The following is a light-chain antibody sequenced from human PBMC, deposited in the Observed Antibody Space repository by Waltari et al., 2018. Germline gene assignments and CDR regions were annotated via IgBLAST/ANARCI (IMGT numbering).Light chain of an antibody. Sequence: EIVMTQSPATLSVSPGERATLSCRASQSISSQLAWYQQKPGQAPRLLIYGASTSATVIPARFSGSGSGTEFTLTISILQSEDFAVYFCQQYHESPPITFGPGTKVDIK. CDR2: GAS. J-gene: IGKJ3*01. CDR1: QSISSQ. CDR3: QQYHESPPIT. V-gene: IGKV3-15*01.